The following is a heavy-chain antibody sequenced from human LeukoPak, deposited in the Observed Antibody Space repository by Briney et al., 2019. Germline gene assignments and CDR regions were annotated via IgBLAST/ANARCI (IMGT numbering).Heavy chain of an antibody. CDR2: INHSGST. Sequence: SETLSLTCAVYGGSFSGYYWSWIRQPPGKGLEWIGEINHSGSTNYNPSLKSRVTISVDTSKNQFSLKPSSVTAADTAVYYCARGYSDTTTSRYYFDYWGQGTLVTVSS. CDR1: GGSFSGYY. V-gene: IGHV4-34*01. D-gene: IGHD1-1*01. CDR3: ARGYSDTTTSRYYFDY. J-gene: IGHJ4*02.